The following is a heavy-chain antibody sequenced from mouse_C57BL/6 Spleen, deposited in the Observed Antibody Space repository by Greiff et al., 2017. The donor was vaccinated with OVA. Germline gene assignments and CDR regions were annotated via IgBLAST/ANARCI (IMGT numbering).Heavy chain of an antibody. Sequence: EVKLMESEGGLVQPGSSMKLSCTASGFTFSDYYMAWVRQVPEKGLEWVANINYDGSSTYYLDSLKSRFIISRDNAKNILYLQMSSLKSEDTATYYCARDGYYGSSPFDYWGQGTTLTVSS. CDR2: INYDGSST. J-gene: IGHJ2*01. V-gene: IGHV5-16*01. CDR3: ARDGYYGSSPFDY. D-gene: IGHD1-1*01. CDR1: GFTFSDYY.